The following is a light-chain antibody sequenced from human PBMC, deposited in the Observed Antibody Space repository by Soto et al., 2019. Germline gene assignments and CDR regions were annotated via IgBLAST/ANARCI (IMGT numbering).Light chain of an antibody. V-gene: IGKV1-39*01. CDR2: AAS. Sequence: DIQMTQSPASLSASIGDSVSISCRASQTGATFLNWYQQKPGKVPQLLMYAASTLQSGVPTRFSGSGSGTDFTLVIDSLKREDFGTYYCQQSLSTQYTVGQGNKVEIK. J-gene: IGKJ2*01. CDR1: QTGATF. CDR3: QQSLSTQYT.